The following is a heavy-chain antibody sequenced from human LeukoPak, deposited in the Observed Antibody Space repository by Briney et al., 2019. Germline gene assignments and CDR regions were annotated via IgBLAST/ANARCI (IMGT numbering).Heavy chain of an antibody. CDR1: GGSFSGYY. CDR2: INHSGST. V-gene: IGHV4-34*01. CDR3: ARDAVGATQDA. D-gene: IGHD1-26*01. J-gene: IGHJ5*02. Sequence: SETLSLTCAVYGGSFSGYYWSGLRQPPGKGLEWIGEINHSGSTNYNPSLKSRVTISVDTSKNQFSLKLSSVTAADTAVYYCARDAVGATQDAWGQGTLVTVSS.